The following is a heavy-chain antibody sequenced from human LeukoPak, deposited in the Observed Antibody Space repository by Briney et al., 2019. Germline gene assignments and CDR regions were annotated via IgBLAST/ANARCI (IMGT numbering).Heavy chain of an antibody. D-gene: IGHD3-10*01. CDR3: ASSPWFTEFSPNWLDP. J-gene: IGHJ5*02. CDR2: IYPGDSDT. CDR1: GYSFTSYW. V-gene: IGHV5-51*01. Sequence: GESLKISCKGSGYSFTSYWIGWVRQMPGKGLEWMGIIYPGDSDTRYSPSFQGQVTISADKSISTAYLQWSSLKASDTAMYYCASSPWFTEFSPNWLDPWGQGTLVTVSS.